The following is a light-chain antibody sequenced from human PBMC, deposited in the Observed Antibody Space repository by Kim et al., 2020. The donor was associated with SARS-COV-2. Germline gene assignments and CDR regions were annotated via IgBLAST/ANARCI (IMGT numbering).Light chain of an antibody. J-gene: IGKJ5*01. V-gene: IGKV1-39*01. CDR3: QQTYSSLTVT. CDR1: DRVDTY. CDR2: SAS. Sequence: SVGDRVTITCRASDRVDTYVNWFQQKPGKAPNLLIYSASYLQNGVPSRFSGGGSGTEFTLTISSLQPEDYATYFCQQTYSSLTVTFGQGTRLEIK.